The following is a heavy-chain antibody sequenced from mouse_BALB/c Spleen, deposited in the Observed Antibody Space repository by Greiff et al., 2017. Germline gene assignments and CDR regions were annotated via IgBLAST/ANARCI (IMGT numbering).Heavy chain of an antibody. CDR1: GFSLTSYG. V-gene: IGHV2-2*02. CDR2: IWSGGST. J-gene: IGHJ4*01. D-gene: IGHD2-4*01. Sequence: VQLVESGPGLVQPSQSLSITCTVSGFSLTSYGVHWVRQSPGKGLEWLGVIWSGGSTDYNAAFISRLSISKDNSKSQVFFKMNSLQANDTAIYYCARNGKMITTYAMDYWGQGTSVTVSS. CDR3: ARNGKMITTYAMDY.